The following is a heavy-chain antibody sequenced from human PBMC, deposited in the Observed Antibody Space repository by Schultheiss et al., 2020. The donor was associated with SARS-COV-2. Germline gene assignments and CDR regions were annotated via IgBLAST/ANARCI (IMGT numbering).Heavy chain of an antibody. CDR2: ISYDGSNK. CDR3: AKEVTTVVKY. D-gene: IGHD4-23*01. V-gene: IGHV3-30*05. Sequence: GSLRLSCTASGFTFSSSGMHWVRQAPGKGLEWVAVISYDGSNKYYADSVKGRFTISRDNAKNSLYLQMNSLRAEDTALYYCAKEVTTVVKYWGQGTLVTVSS. J-gene: IGHJ4*02. CDR1: GFTFSSSG.